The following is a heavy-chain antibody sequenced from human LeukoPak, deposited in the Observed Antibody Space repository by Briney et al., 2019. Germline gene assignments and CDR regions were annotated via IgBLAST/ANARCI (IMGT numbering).Heavy chain of an antibody. CDR3: ALMWEGGELGYFDN. V-gene: IGHV3-30-3*01. D-gene: IGHD3-16*01. Sequence: QTGGSLRLSCAASGFTFSSYAMHWVRQAPSKGLERVAVISYDGSNKYYADSVKGRFTISRDNSKNTLYLQMSSLRAEDTAVYYCALMWEGGELGYFDNWGQGTRDTVSS. CDR1: GFTFSSYA. J-gene: IGHJ4*02. CDR2: ISYDGSNK.